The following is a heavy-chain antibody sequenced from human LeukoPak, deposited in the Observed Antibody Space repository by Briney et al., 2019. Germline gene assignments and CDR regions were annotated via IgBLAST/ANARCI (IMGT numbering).Heavy chain of an antibody. D-gene: IGHD1-26*01. J-gene: IGHJ4*02. V-gene: IGHV3-48*01. CDR2: ISSSGTTI. Sequence: GGSLRLSCAASGFAFNSYWMHWVRQAPGKGLVWVSYISSSGTTISYAQSVKGRFTITRDNAQNSLTLHMNTLRADDTAVYYCAKDGGTHFDHWGQGTLVTVSS. CDR1: GFAFNSYW. CDR3: AKDGGTHFDH.